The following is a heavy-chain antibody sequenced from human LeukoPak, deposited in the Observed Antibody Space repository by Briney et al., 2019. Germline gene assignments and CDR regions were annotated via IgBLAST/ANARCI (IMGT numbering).Heavy chain of an antibody. J-gene: IGHJ5*02. D-gene: IGHD1-20*01. CDR1: GFTVSSYY. Sequence: GGSLRLSCAASGFTVSSYYMSWVRQAPGKGLEWVSVIYSGGSTYYAGSVKGRFTISRDNSRNTLYLQMNSLRAEDTAVYYCARSKDSLTGTQLLGFDPWGQGTLVTVSS. CDR2: IYSGGST. CDR3: ARSKDSLTGTQLLGFDP. V-gene: IGHV3-53*01.